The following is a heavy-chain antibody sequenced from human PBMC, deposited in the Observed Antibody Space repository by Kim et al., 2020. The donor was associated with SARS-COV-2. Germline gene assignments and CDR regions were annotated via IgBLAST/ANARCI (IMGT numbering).Heavy chain of an antibody. D-gene: IGHD3-9*01. CDR2: IYPGDSDT. V-gene: IGHV5-51*01. J-gene: IGHJ4*02. Sequence: GESLKISCKGSGYSFTSYWIGWVRQMPGKGLEWMGIIYPGDSDTRYSPSFQGQVPISADKPISTAYLQWSSLKASDTAMYYWARRRGVLRYFDWLTQTHPQKPYDLDYWGQGTLVTVSS. CDR3: ARRRGVLRYFDWLTQTHPQKPYDLDY. CDR1: GYSFTSYW.